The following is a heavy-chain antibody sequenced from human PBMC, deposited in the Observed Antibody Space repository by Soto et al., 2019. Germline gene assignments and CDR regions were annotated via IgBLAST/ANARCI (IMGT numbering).Heavy chain of an antibody. V-gene: IGHV4-34*01. CDR3: ARGVGSSGWSLYLQH. J-gene: IGHJ1*01. CDR2: INHSGST. Sequence: SETLSLTCAVYGGSFSGYYWSWIRQPPGKGLEWIGEINHSGSTNYNPSLKSRVTISVDTSKNQFSLKLSSVTAADTAVYYCARGVGSSGWSLYLQHWGQGTLVTVSS. D-gene: IGHD6-19*01. CDR1: GGSFSGYY.